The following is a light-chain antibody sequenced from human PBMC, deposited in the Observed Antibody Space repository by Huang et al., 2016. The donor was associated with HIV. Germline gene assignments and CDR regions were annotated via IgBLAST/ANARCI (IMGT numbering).Light chain of an antibody. CDR3: QQYGDSPTT. V-gene: IGKV3-20*01. Sequence: EIVLTQSPGTLSLSPGERATLSCRASQSVSSSYLAWYQQKSGHAPRLLSYGASSSATGTPDRFSGSGSGTDFSLTISRLEPEDFAVYYCQQYGDSPTTFGQGTEVEIK. CDR2: GAS. CDR1: QSVSSSY. J-gene: IGKJ1*01.